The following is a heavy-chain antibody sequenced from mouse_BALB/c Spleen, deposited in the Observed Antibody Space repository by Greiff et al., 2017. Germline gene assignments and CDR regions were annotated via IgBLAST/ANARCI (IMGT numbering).Heavy chain of an antibody. CDR3: ARSYGNYYYAMDY. D-gene: IGHD2-1*01. Sequence: EVMLVESGPGLVKPSQSLSLTCTVTGYSITSDYAWNWIRQFPGNKLEWMGYISYSGSTSYNPSLKSRISITRDTSKNQFFLQLNSVTTEDTATYYCARSYGNYYYAMDYWGQGTSVTVSS. V-gene: IGHV3-2*02. CDR1: GYSITSDYA. J-gene: IGHJ4*01. CDR2: ISYSGST.